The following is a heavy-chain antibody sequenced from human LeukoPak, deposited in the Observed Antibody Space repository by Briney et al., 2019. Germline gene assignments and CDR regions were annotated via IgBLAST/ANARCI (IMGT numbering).Heavy chain of an antibody. J-gene: IGHJ6*02. Sequence: GGSLRLSCAASGFTFSAYWMTWVRQAPGKGLEWVANIKQDGSEKYYVDSVKGRFSISRDNSKNTLYLQMNSLRAEDTAVYYCARDTYSGSHSHYYYGMDVWGQGTTVTVSS. V-gene: IGHV3-7*03. CDR3: ARDTYSGSHSHYYYGMDV. CDR1: GFTFSAYW. CDR2: IKQDGSEK. D-gene: IGHD1-26*01.